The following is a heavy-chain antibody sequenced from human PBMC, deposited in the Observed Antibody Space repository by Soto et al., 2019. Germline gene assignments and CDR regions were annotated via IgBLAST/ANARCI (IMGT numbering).Heavy chain of an antibody. CDR3: AKCSVGTVRSSGWCNWFDP. CDR1: GFTFSSSA. J-gene: IGHJ5*02. Sequence: EVRLLDSGGGLVQPGGSLRLSCAASGFTFSSSAMNWVRQAPGKGLAWVSSIRVGGGDTFYADSVRGRFTVSRDISRNTLYLQMNSLRAEDTAIYYCAKCSVGTVRSSGWCNWFDPWGQGTLVTVSS. D-gene: IGHD6-19*01. CDR2: IRVGGGDT. V-gene: IGHV3-23*01.